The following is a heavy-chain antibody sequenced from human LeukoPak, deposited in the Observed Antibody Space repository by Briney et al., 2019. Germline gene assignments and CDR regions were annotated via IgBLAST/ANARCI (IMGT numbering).Heavy chain of an antibody. D-gene: IGHD6-19*01. J-gene: IGHJ4*02. CDR2: ISYSGSTN. CDR1: GGSISNYF. V-gene: IGHV4-59*01. CDR3: ARHTTSGWYQVVY. Sequence: ASETLSLTCTIPGGSISNYFWSWIRQPPGKGLEWSGYISYSGSTNNHKPSLKSRVTISVDTSKNQFSLKLRSVTAADTAVYYCARHTTSGWYQVVYWGQGTLVTVSS.